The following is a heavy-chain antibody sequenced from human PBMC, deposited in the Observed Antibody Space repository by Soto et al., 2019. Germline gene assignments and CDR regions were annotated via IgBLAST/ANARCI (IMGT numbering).Heavy chain of an antibody. J-gene: IGHJ6*02. D-gene: IGHD2-21*02. CDR2: IHYSGSV. CDR1: GGSISSDHYH. Sequence: QVQLQESGPGLVRPSQTLTLTCNVSGGSISSDHYHWTWIRQPPGKGLEWIGYIHYSGSVHYNPSLQSRVTMSVDTSKNLFSLKLSSVTAADTAVYFCVREDDGGDRDYYGLDVWGQGTMVTVSS. CDR3: VREDDGGDRDYYGLDV. V-gene: IGHV4-30-4*01.